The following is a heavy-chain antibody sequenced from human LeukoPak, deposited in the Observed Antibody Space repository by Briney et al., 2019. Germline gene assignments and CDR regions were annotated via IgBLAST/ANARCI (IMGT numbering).Heavy chain of an antibody. D-gene: IGHD2-21*01. CDR1: GYTFTSYY. V-gene: IGHV1-46*01. CDR3: ARVGIDDY. Sequence: ASVKVSCKASGYTFTSYYMHWVRQAPGQGLEWVGIINPSGSSTSYAQKFQGRVTITRETSTSKVYMELSSLRSEDTAVYYCARVGIDDYWGQGTLVTVSS. J-gene: IGHJ4*02. CDR2: INPSGSST.